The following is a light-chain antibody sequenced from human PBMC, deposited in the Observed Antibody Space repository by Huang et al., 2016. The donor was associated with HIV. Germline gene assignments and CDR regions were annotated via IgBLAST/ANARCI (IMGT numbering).Light chain of an antibody. Sequence: DIQMTQSPSTLSASVGDRVTITCRAPQSVRNWLAWYQQRPGKAPKLLIYKASTLESGVPSRFSGSGSGTEFTLTISSLQPDDFATYYCQQYDSLIYTFGQGTKLEIK. CDR1: QSVRNW. CDR3: QQYDSLIYT. J-gene: IGKJ2*01. CDR2: KAS. V-gene: IGKV1-5*03.